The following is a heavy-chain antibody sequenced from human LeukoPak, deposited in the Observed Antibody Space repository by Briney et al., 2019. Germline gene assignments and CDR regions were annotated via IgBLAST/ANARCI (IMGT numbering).Heavy chain of an antibody. CDR2: IWYDGSNK. CDR3: AKVLAVTSYGAKSVFDH. CDR1: GFTFSNYG. Sequence: GGSLTLSCAASGFTFSNYGMHWVRQAPGKGLEWVAFIWYDGSNKYYADSVKGRFTISRDNSKNTVYLQMNSLRAEDTAVYYCAKVLAVTSYGAKSVFDHWGQGTLVTVSS. J-gene: IGHJ4*02. D-gene: IGHD4-23*01. V-gene: IGHV3-30*02.